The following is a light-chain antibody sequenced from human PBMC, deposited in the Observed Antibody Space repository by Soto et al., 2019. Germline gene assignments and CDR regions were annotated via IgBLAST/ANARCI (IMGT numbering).Light chain of an antibody. CDR3: QQYGNFPYT. J-gene: IGKJ2*01. CDR1: QSISSNF. Sequence: EIVLTQSPGTLSLSPGEGATLSCRASQSISSNFLAWYQQKRGQAPRLLIHGASNRATGIPDRFSGSGSGTDFTLTINRLEPEDFAVYYCQQYGNFPYTFGQGTKLEIK. V-gene: IGKV3-20*01. CDR2: GAS.